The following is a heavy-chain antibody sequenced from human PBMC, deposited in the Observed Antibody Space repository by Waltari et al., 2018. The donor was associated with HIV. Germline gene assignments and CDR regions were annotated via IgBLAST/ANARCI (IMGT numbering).Heavy chain of an antibody. J-gene: IGHJ4*02. CDR1: GGSISSSSSY. Sequence: QLQLQESGPGLAKPSETLSLTCTVSGGSISSSSSYWGWIRQPPGKGLEWIGSIYYSGSTSSNPSLKSRVTISVDTSKNQFSLKLSSVTAADTAVYYCARADIVLMVYAPHFDYWGQGTLVTVSS. V-gene: IGHV4-39*01. CDR2: IYYSGST. D-gene: IGHD2-8*01. CDR3: ARADIVLMVYAPHFDY.